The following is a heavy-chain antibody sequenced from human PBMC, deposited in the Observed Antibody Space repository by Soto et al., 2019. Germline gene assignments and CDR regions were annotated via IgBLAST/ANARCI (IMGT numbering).Heavy chain of an antibody. V-gene: IGHV1-69*18. J-gene: IGHJ5*02. CDR1: GGTLSSIA. D-gene: IGHD3-10*01. CDR2: IVPKFATT. CDR3: ARVTSMFRGRVGDTPWFDT. Sequence: QVQLVQSGAEVRKPGSSVKVSCKASGGTLSSIAISWVRQAPGLGLEWMGRIVPKFATTDNAHKFQGRVTMTTDESADTVYMEMTSLRSKDKAMYYCARVTSMFRGRVGDTPWFDTWGQGTLVTVSS.